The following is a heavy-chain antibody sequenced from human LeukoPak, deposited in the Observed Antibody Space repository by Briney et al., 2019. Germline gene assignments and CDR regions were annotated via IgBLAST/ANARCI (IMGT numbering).Heavy chain of an antibody. D-gene: IGHD2-8*01. J-gene: IGHJ6*02. CDR1: GFAFSGDN. V-gene: IGHV3-7*01. Sequence: GGSLRLSCAASGFAFSGDNMNWVRQAPGKGLEWVANIKQDGSEKYYVDSVKGRFTISRDNAKNSLYLQMNSLRAEDTAVYYCARAGYCTNGVCYHAYYYYYGMDVWGQGTTVTVSS. CDR3: ARAGYCTNGVCYHAYYYYYGMDV. CDR2: IKQDGSEK.